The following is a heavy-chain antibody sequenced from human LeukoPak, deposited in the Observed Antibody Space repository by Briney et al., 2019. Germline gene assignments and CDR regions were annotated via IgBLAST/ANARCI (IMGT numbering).Heavy chain of an antibody. CDR2: ITAYNGDT. Sequence: ASVKVSCKASGGTFSSYAISWVRQAPGQGLEWMGRITAYNGDTDYVKKFQGRVTMTTDTSTNTAYMELRGLRSDDTAVYYCAREKYCSGGRCYSGACDFWGQGTTVTVSS. J-gene: IGHJ3*01. V-gene: IGHV1-18*01. CDR1: GGTFSSYA. D-gene: IGHD2-15*01. CDR3: AREKYCSGGRCYSGACDF.